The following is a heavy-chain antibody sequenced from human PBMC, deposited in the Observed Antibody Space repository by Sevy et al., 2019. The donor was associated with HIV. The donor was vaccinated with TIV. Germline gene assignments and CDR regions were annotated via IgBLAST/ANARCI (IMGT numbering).Heavy chain of an antibody. CDR2: IKSITDGGTT. J-gene: IGHJ4*02. CDR1: GFTFSKAW. D-gene: IGHD3-22*01. CDR3: TTDDYYDSSGYHAAFDC. V-gene: IGHV3-15*01. Sequence: GGSLRLSCAVSGFTFSKAWMSWVRQAPGKGLEWVGRIKSITDGGTTDYAAPVKGRFTISRDDSKNMLYLQMNSLKTEETAIYYCTTDDYYDSSGYHAAFDCWGQGTLVTVSS.